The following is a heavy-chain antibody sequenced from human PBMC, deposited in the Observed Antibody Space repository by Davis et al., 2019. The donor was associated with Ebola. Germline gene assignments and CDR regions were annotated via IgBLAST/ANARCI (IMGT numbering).Heavy chain of an antibody. CDR2: INPSAGST. V-gene: IGHV1-46*03. D-gene: IGHD3-10*01. J-gene: IGHJ6*02. Sequence: AASVKVSCKASGYTFANYYMHWVRQAPGQGLEWMGKINPSAGSTSHAQKFQGRVTMTRDPSTSTVYVELSSLRSEDTAVYYCARGLLWFGELHGYYGMDVWGQGTTVTVSS. CDR3: ARGLLWFGELHGYYGMDV. CDR1: GYTFANYY.